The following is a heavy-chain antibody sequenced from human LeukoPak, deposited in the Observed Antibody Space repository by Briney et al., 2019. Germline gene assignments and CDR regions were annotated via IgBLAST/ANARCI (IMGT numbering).Heavy chain of an antibody. CDR2: ISAYNGNT. V-gene: IGHV1-18*01. Sequence: ASVKVSCKASGYTFTSHGSSWVRQAPGQGLEWMGWISAYNGNTNYAQKLQGRVTMTTDTSTSTASMELRSLRSDDTAVYYCARSLYGSGSYYSDYWGQGTLVTVSS. CDR3: ARSLYGSGSYYSDY. CDR1: GYTFTSHG. D-gene: IGHD3-10*01. J-gene: IGHJ4*02.